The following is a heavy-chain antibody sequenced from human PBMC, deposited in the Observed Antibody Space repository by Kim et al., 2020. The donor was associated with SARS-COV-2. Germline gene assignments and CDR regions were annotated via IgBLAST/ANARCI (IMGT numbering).Heavy chain of an antibody. J-gene: IGHJ5*02. CDR3: ARVPRGLRGYSYGPRGGWVDP. Sequence: GGSLRLSCAASGFTFSDYYMSWIRQAPGKGLEWVSYISSSGSTMYYADSVKGRFTISRENAKKSLYLQMNSQRAEDTAVHYCARVPRGLRGYSYGPRGGWVDPGAKGTLVPVSS. CDR1: GFTFSDYY. D-gene: IGHD5-18*01. V-gene: IGHV3-11*01. CDR2: ISSSGSTM.